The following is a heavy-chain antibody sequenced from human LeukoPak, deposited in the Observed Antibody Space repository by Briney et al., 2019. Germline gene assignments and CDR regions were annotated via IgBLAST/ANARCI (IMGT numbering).Heavy chain of an antibody. J-gene: IGHJ4*02. CDR1: GFTLSNYE. CDR3: ARERAGDLGGYEVFGAAPYDY. D-gene: IGHD3-16*01. CDR2: MSRGGITI. V-gene: IGHV3-48*03. Sequence: RGSLRLSCAASGFTLSNYEMNWISQAPGSGREWISAMSRGGITIYYTDSVKGRFTISRDDARSAVFLQMASLRPDDTAIYYCARERAGDLGGYEVFGAAPYDYWGQGSLVTVSP.